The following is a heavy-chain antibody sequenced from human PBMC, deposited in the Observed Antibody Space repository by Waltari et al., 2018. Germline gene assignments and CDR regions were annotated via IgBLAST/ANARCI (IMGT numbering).Heavy chain of an antibody. D-gene: IGHD2-2*01. Sequence: QVHLVESGGGVVQSGKSLRLSCAASGFTIKDFAMHWVRQAPGQGIEWVSVISSDGTNKYYADSVKGRFIISRDNSGSTLYLQMNSLRPQDTAIYYCARGDCRSTSCYSLESWGHGTLVTVS. CDR2: ISSDGTNK. J-gene: IGHJ1*01. CDR1: GFTIKDFA. V-gene: IGHV3-30*01. CDR3: ARGDCRSTSCYSLES.